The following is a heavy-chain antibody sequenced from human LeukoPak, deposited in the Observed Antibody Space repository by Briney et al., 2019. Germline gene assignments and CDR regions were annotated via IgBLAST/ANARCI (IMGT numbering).Heavy chain of an antibody. V-gene: IGHV3-23*01. Sequence: GGSLRLSCAASGFVFSSQDMGWVRQAPGKGLEWVSAISDGGSRTYYADSVKGRFTISRDNSKNTLHLQMNSLRAEDTAVYYCARVLVGGTNWFDPWGQGTLVTVSS. CDR2: ISDGGSRT. J-gene: IGHJ5*02. D-gene: IGHD1-26*01. CDR3: ARVLVGGTNWFDP. CDR1: GFVFSSQD.